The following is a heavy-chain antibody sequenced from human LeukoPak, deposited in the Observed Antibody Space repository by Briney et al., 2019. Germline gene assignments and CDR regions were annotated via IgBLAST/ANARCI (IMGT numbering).Heavy chain of an antibody. Sequence: AETLSLTCTVSGGSISHYYWSWIRQSPGKGLEWIGYIYYSGTTNYNPSLKSRVTISVDTSRNQFSLQLRSVTAADTAVYYCAREDPQTTVPEGMDVWGQGTTVIVSS. CDR2: IYYSGTT. D-gene: IGHD4-17*01. J-gene: IGHJ6*02. CDR3: AREDPQTTVPEGMDV. CDR1: GGSISHYY. V-gene: IGHV4-59*01.